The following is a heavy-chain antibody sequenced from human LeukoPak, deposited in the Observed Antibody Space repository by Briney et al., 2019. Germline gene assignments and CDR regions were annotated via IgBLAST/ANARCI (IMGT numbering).Heavy chain of an antibody. CDR2: IWHDGSEK. V-gene: IGHV3-33*01. D-gene: IGHD3-3*01. Sequence: GGSLRLSCAASGFTFSNYGMHWVRQAPGKGLEWVAVIWHDGSEKYYGDSVKGRFTISRDDSKNTLHLQMNSLRAEDTAVYCASKGGSFTISGVLYNDAFAIWGQGTMVTVSA. CDR3: SKGGSFTISGVLYNDAFAI. CDR1: GFTFSNYG. J-gene: IGHJ3*02.